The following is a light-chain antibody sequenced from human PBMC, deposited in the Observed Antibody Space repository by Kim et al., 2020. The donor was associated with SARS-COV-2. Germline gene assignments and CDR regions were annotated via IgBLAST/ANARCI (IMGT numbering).Light chain of an antibody. J-gene: IGLJ3*02. CDR1: RGSIASNY. Sequence: KTVSISCTGSRGSIASNYVQWYQQRPGSAPTTVIYGHNQRPSGVPDRFSGSIDSSFNSASLTISGLTTEDEADYYCQSYDSTTLWVFGGGTQLTVL. CDR2: GHN. CDR3: QSYDSTTLWV. V-gene: IGLV6-57*02.